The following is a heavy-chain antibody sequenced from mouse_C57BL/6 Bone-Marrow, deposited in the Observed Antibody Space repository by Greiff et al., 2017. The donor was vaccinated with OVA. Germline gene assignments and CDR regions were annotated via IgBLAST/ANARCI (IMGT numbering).Heavy chain of an antibody. J-gene: IGHJ2*01. CDR1: GYTFTSYW. Sequence: QVQLQQSGAELVMPGASVKLSCKASGYTFTSYWMHWVKQRPGQGLEWIGEIDPSDSYTNYNQKFKGKSTLTVDKSSSTAYMQLSSLTSEDSAVYYCAREVYSNPYFDYWGQGTTLTVSS. CDR3: AREVYSNPYFDY. CDR2: IDPSDSYT. V-gene: IGHV1-69*01. D-gene: IGHD2-5*01.